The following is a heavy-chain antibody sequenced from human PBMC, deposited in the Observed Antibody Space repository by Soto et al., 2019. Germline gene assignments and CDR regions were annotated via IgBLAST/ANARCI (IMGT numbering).Heavy chain of an antibody. V-gene: IGHV3-23*01. D-gene: IGHD1-7*01. CDR1: GFTFNRYV. CDR3: VRVGENFDVFDV. Sequence: GGSLRLSCAASGFTFNRYVMRWVRQAPGKGLEWVSGISGSDGSTYYADSVKGRFTISRDNSKNTLYLQMNSLRAEDTAVYYCVRVGENFDVFDVWGQGTMVTVSS. J-gene: IGHJ3*01. CDR2: ISGSDGST.